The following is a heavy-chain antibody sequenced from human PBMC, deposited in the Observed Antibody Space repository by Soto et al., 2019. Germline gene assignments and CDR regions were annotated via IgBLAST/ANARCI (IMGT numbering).Heavy chain of an antibody. CDR1: GFTFSSYA. CDR2: ISGSGGST. D-gene: IGHD3-22*01. Sequence: PGGSLRLSCAASGFTFSSYAMSWVRQAPWKGLEWVSAISGSGGSTYYADSVKGRFTISRDNSKNTLYLQMNSLRAEDTAVYYRAKDRTYYYDSSGYSWFDPWGQGTLVTVSS. CDR3: AKDRTYYYDSSGYSWFDP. V-gene: IGHV3-23*01. J-gene: IGHJ5*02.